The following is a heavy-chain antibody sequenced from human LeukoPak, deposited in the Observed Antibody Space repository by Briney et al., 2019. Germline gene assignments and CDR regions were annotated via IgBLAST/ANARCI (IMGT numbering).Heavy chain of an antibody. CDR3: ARGSSWYQTNFDY. J-gene: IGHJ4*02. V-gene: IGHV4-39*07. D-gene: IGHD6-13*01. CDR2: IYYSGST. Sequence: SETLSLTCTVSGGSISGSTYYWGWIRQPPGKGLEWIGSIYYSGSTYYNPSLKSRVTISVDTSKNQFSLKLSSVTAADTAVYYCARGSSWYQTNFDYWGQGTLVTVSS. CDR1: GGSISGSTYY.